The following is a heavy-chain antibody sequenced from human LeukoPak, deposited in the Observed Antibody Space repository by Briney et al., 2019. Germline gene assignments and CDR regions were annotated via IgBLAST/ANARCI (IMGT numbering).Heavy chain of an antibody. V-gene: IGHV4-38-2*01. J-gene: IGHJ3*02. D-gene: IGHD6-6*01. CDR3: ARASSSSPTDAFDI. Sequence: TSETLSLTCAVSGSSFSIGYYWGWIRQSPGKGLEWIGNTYHSGSTYYNPSLKSRVTISVDTSKNQFSLKLSSVTAADTAVYYCARASSSSPTDAFDIWGQGTMVTVSS. CDR1: GSSFSIGYY. CDR2: TYHSGST.